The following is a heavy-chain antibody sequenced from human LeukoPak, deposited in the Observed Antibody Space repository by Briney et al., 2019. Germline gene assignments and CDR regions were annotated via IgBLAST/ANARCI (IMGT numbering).Heavy chain of an antibody. CDR1: RYXFTSYG. V-gene: IGHV1-18*04. CDR3: ARDESRGPYYFDN. J-gene: IGHJ4*02. Sequence: ASVKVSCKPSRYXFTSYGLNWVRQAPGQGREWMGWTSAYNGNRNYAKKHQGRVTMNTDTSTSTAYMELRSLRSDDTAVYYCARDESRGPYYFDNWGQGTLVTVSS. CDR2: TSAYNGNR.